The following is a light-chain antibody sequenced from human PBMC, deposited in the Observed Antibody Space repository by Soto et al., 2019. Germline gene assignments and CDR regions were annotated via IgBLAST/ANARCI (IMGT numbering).Light chain of an antibody. J-gene: IGKJ5*01. CDR3: QQYDAYPIT. V-gene: IGKV1-9*01. CDR2: AAS. Sequence: GESVTITCRASQVISTSLAWYQVKPGKAPKLLIYAASTLESGVPSRFSATVSGTEFSLTITGLQPEDFATYYCQQYDAYPITFGQGTRLEIK. CDR1: QVISTS.